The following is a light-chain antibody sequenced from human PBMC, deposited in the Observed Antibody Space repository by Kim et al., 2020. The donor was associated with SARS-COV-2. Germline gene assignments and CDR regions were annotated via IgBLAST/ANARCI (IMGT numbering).Light chain of an antibody. Sequence: LGQTVRITCQGDSLRSYYASWYQQTPVQAPVLVIYGKNNRPSGLPDRFSGSSSGNTASLTITGAQAEDEADYYCNSRDSSGNHHYVFGTGTKVTVL. CDR1: SLRSYY. V-gene: IGLV3-19*01. CDR2: GKN. CDR3: NSRDSSGNHHYV. J-gene: IGLJ1*01.